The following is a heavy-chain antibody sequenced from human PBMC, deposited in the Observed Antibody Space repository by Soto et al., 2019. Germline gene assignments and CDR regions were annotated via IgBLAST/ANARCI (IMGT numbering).Heavy chain of an antibody. CDR2: IIPALGTA. D-gene: IGHD4-17*01. J-gene: IGHJ2*01. CDR1: GGTFSSHT. Sequence: QDQXVXXXAEVKKPGSSVKVSCKASGGTFSSHTFSWVRQAPGQGLEWMGRIIPALGTATYAQKFQGRVTITADESATTVYMELNSLRSEDTAVYYCARPDFGDYWYFDLWGRGTLVTVSS. CDR3: ARPDFGDYWYFDL. V-gene: IGHV1-69*08.